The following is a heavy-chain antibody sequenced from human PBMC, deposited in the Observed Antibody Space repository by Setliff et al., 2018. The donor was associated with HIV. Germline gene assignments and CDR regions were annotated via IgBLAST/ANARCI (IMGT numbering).Heavy chain of an antibody. Sequence: SETLSLTCTVSGDSIGSSSYYWAWIRQPPGKGLEWIGNIYYSGSTYYNPSLKTRVTISVDGSKNQFSLKLKSVTAADTAVYYCVRIWDIVGGPSDYWGQGNMVTVSS. CDR2: IYYSGST. CDR1: GDSIGSSSYY. CDR3: VRIWDIVGGPSDY. V-gene: IGHV4-39*01. D-gene: IGHD1-26*01. J-gene: IGHJ4*02.